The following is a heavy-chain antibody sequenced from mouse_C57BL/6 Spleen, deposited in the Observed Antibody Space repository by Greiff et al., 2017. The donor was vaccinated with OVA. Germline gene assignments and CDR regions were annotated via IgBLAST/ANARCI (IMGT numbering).Heavy chain of an antibody. V-gene: IGHV3-6*01. Sequence: ESGPGLVKPSQSLSLTCSVTGYSITSGYYWNWIRQFPGNKLEWMGYISYDGSNNYNPSLKNRISITRDTSKNQFFLKLNSVTTEDTATYYCARRGYGLPYFDYWGQGTTLTVSS. CDR1: GYSITSGYY. CDR3: ARRGYGLPYFDY. J-gene: IGHJ2*01. D-gene: IGHD2-10*02. CDR2: ISYDGSN.